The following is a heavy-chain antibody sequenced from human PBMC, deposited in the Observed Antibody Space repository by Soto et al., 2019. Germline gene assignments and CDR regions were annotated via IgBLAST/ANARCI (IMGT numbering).Heavy chain of an antibody. CDR1: GGSITTYY. Sequence: QVQLQESGPGLVKPSETLSLTCTVSGGSITTYYWSWIRQPPGKGLEWIGYIFYSGSTIYNPSLKSRVTISVDTSKNQFSLKVSSVTAADTTVYYCARELLWQSGRAMDVWGQGTTVTVSS. CDR3: ARELLWQSGRAMDV. D-gene: IGHD2-15*01. CDR2: IFYSGST. V-gene: IGHV4-59*01. J-gene: IGHJ6*02.